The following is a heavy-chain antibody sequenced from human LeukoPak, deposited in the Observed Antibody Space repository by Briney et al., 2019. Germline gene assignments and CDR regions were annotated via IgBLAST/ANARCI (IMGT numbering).Heavy chain of an antibody. CDR2: FYNSGRS. CDR3: TKGAGWLIDY. Sequence: SETLSLTCTVSDDSISDYYRGWIRQPPGKGLEWIGYFYNSGRSTYNPSLKSRVTISADTSKNHFSLKLNSVTTADTAVYYCTKGAGWLIDYWGQGILVTVSS. D-gene: IGHD3-16*01. V-gene: IGHV4-59*01. CDR1: DDSISDYY. J-gene: IGHJ4*02.